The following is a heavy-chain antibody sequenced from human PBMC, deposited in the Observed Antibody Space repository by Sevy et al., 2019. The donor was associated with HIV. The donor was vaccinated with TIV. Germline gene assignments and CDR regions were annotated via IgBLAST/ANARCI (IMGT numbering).Heavy chain of an antibody. CDR2: ISYDGRKQ. V-gene: IGHV3-30*04. Sequence: GGSLRLSCVVSGFTFSDYAMHWVRQAPGKGLEWVAVISYDGRKQYYADSVKGRFTISRDNSRNRLSLQVKSLRNEDTAGYYCARANYGTTSYFDYWGQGTPLTVSS. D-gene: IGHD3-10*01. J-gene: IGHJ4*02. CDR3: ARANYGTTSYFDY. CDR1: GFTFSDYA.